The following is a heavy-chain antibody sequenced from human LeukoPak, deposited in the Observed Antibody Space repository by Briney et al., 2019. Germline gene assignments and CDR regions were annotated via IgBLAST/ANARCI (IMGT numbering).Heavy chain of an antibody. CDR2: ISGSGGST. D-gene: IGHD3-16*01. V-gene: IGHV3-23*01. J-gene: IGHJ4*02. Sequence: AGSLRLSCAASGFTFSSYAMSWVRQAPGRGLEWVSAISGSGGSTYYADSVKGRFTISRDNSKNTLYLQMNSLRAEDTAVYYCAFGLRLGELDYWGQGTLVTVSS. CDR3: AFGLRLGELDY. CDR1: GFTFSSYA.